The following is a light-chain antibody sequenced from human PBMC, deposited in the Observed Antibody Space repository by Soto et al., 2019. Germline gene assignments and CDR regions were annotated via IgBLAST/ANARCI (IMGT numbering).Light chain of an antibody. CDR1: QSVSSSY. CDR3: QQYGSSPPIT. J-gene: IGKJ5*01. V-gene: IGKV3-20*01. Sequence: EIVLTQSPGTLSLSPGERATLSCRASQSVSSSYLAWYQQKTGQAPRLLIYGASSKATGIPDRFSGSGSGTDFTLTFSILVPEDFAVYYCQQYGSSPPITFGQGTRLEIK. CDR2: GAS.